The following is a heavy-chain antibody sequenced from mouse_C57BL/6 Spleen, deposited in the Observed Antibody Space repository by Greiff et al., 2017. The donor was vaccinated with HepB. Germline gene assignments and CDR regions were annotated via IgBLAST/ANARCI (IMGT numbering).Heavy chain of an antibody. J-gene: IGHJ2*01. CDR1: GYTFTSYW. CDR3: ARKATMVTRGTFDY. D-gene: IGHD2-2*01. CDR2: IHPNSGST. V-gene: IGHV1-64*01. Sequence: QVQLQQPGAELVKPGASVKLSCKASGYTFTSYWMHWVKQRPGQGLEWIGMIHPNSGSTNYNEKFKGKATFTADTSSNTAYMQLSSLTTEDSAIYYCARKATMVTRGTFDYWGQGTTLTVSS.